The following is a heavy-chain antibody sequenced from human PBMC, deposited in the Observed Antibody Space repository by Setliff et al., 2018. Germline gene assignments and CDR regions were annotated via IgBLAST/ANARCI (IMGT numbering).Heavy chain of an antibody. CDR3: ARGGGDGYSGDAAFDI. Sequence: SVKVSCKASGGTFRSYAISWVRQAPGQGLEWMGVISPILCLANYAQKFQGIVRITADKSTSTAYMELSSLRSEDTAVYYCARGGGDGYSGDAAFDIWGQGTMVTVSS. J-gene: IGHJ3*02. V-gene: IGHV1-69*10. CDR1: GGTFRSYA. CDR2: ISPILCLA. D-gene: IGHD5-18*01.